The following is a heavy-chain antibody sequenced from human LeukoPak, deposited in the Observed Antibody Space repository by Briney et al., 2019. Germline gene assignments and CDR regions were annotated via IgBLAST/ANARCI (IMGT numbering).Heavy chain of an antibody. V-gene: IGHV3-21*01. CDR3: ASGTGTIFGVVIKRNWFDP. D-gene: IGHD3-3*01. CDR1: GFTFSSYS. J-gene: IGHJ5*02. CDR2: ISSSSSYI. Sequence: GGSLRLSCAASGFTFSSYSMNWVRQAPGKGLEWVSSISSSSSYIYYADSVKGRFTISRDNAKNSLYLQMNSLRAEDTAVYYCASGTGTIFGVVIKRNWFDPWGQGTLVTV.